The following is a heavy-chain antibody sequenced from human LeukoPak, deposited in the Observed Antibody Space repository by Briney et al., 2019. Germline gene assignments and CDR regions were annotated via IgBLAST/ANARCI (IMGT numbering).Heavy chain of an antibody. D-gene: IGHD3-3*01. CDR2: IYQSGSVSS. V-gene: IGHV4-39*02. Sequence: SETLSLTCTVSGGSIISTNYYWGWIRQPPGKGLEWIASIYQSGSVSSYYNPSLKSRVTISGDTSKNHFFLRLSSVTAADTAVYYCASTLRFLPYRRFDYWGQGTLVTVPS. J-gene: IGHJ4*02. CDR3: ASTLRFLPYRRFDY. CDR1: GGSIISTNYY.